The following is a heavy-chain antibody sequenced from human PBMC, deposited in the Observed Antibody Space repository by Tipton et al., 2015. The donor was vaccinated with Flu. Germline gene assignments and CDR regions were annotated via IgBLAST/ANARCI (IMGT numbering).Heavy chain of an antibody. CDR1: GGSLSTTHYY. CDR2: IYYSGRT. J-gene: IGHJ4*02. CDR3: AREHGYHVF. D-gene: IGHD5-18*01. Sequence: TLSLTCTVSGGSLSTTHYYWGWIRQSPEKGLEWIGNIYYSGRTFYNPSLKSRVTISLDMSKSQFSLQLTSVTAADTAVYFCAREHGYHVFWGQGKLVTVSS. V-gene: IGHV4-39*07.